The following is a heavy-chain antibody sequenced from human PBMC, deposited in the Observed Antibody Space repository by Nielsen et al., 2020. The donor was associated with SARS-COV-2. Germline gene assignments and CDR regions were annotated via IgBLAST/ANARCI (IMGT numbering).Heavy chain of an antibody. Sequence: GGSLRLSCAASGFTFSNFAMNWVRQAPGKGLEWVSTIGVSGGGTYYADSQKGRFTISRDNSKNTLYLQMNSLGADDTAIYYCTRRVAGGTMDVWGQGTTVTVSS. V-gene: IGHV3-23*01. CDR3: TRRVAGGTMDV. CDR2: IGVSGGGT. CDR1: GFTFSNFA. J-gene: IGHJ6*02. D-gene: IGHD6-19*01.